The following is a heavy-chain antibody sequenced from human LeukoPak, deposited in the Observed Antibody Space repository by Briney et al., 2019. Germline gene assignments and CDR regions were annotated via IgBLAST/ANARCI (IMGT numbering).Heavy chain of an antibody. J-gene: IGHJ6*03. D-gene: IGHD3-10*01. CDR2: IKQGGSEK. V-gene: IGHV3-7*01. Sequence: GGSLRLSCAASGFTFSSYDMSWVRHAPGKGREWVANIKQGGSEKYYVDCVEGRFTISRDNAKNSLYLQMNSLRAEDTAVYYCARDFRYYGSGSSVYYYMDVWGKGTTVTISS. CDR1: GFTFSSYD. CDR3: ARDFRYYGSGSSVYYYMDV.